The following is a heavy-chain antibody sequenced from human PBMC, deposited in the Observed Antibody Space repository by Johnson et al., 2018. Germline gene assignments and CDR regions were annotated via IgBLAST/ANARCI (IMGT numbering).Heavy chain of an antibody. CDR1: GFTFSNAL. CDR3: TARGISGTSRLNYYYYGMDV. Sequence: VQLVESGGGLVKPGGSLRLSCAASGFTFSNALMTWVRQAPGKGLEWVGRIKSKNDGVTTAYAAPGQGRFTISREDSKNTLNLQMKSLKTEDTAGYYGTARGISGTSRLNYYYYGMDVWGQGTTVTVSS. J-gene: IGHJ6*02. V-gene: IGHV3-15*01. D-gene: IGHD1-7*01. CDR2: IKSKNDGVTT.